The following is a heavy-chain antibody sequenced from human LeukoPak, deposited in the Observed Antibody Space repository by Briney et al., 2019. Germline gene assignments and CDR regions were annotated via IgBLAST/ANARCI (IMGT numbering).Heavy chain of an antibody. V-gene: IGHV3-7*01. Sequence: GGSLRLSCVASGSTFSRYWMSWVRQAPGKGLEWVAKIKQDGSGEYYLDSVKGRFTISRDNAKNSLYLQMNSLRADDTAVYFCTTGYSSGWYNEGNYWGQGTLVTVSS. J-gene: IGHJ4*02. CDR3: TTGYSSGWYNEGNY. CDR2: IKQDGSGE. CDR1: GSTFSRYW. D-gene: IGHD6-19*01.